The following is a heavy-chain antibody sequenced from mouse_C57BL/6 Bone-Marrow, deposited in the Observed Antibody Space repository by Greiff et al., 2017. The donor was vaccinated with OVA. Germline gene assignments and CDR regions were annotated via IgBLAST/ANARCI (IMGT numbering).Heavy chain of an antibody. J-gene: IGHJ3*01. V-gene: IGHV5-17*01. CDR3: ARRFLYFLAY. Sequence: EVKLMESGGGLVKPGGSLKLSCAASGFTFSDYGMHWVRQAPEKGLEWVAYISSGSSTIYYADTVKGRFTISRDNAKNTLFLQMTSLRSEDTAMYYCARRFLYFLAYWGQGTLVTVSA. CDR2: ISSGSSTI. CDR1: GFTFSDYG. D-gene: IGHD1-2*01.